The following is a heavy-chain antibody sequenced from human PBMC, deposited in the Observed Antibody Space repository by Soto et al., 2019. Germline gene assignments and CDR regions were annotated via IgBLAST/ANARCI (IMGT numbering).Heavy chain of an antibody. Sequence: ASVKVSCKASGYTFTSYGISWVRQAPGQGLEWMGWISAYNGNTNYAQKLQGRVTMTTDTSTSTAYMELRSLRSDDTAVYYCARVILMGPWGRYYGMDVWGKGTTVTVST. J-gene: IGHJ6*04. D-gene: IGHD3-9*01. CDR3: ARVILMGPWGRYYGMDV. V-gene: IGHV1-18*01. CDR2: ISAYNGNT. CDR1: GYTFTSYG.